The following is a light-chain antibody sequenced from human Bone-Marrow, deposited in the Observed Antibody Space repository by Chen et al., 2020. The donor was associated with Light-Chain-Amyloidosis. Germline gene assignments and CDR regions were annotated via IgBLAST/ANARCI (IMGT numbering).Light chain of an antibody. J-gene: IGLJ3*02. CDR3: TAWDDSLDGPV. CDR2: FNN. Sequence: QSVLTQPPSASGIPGQTVTISCSGSTSNIGSKVVNWYQQRPGTAPQLLIYFNNQRPSGVPDRFSGSKSGTSASLAISGLQSEDEADYYCTAWDDSLDGPVFGGGTKLTVL. V-gene: IGLV1-44*01. CDR1: TSNIGSKV.